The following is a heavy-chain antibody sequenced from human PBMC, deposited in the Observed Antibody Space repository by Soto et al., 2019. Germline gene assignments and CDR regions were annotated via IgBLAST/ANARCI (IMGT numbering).Heavy chain of an antibody. CDR3: ARHYYYFISCYYGLGGWFDP. J-gene: IGHJ5*02. D-gene: IGHD3-22*01. Sequence: SQTLSLTCTVSGGSTSSYYWSWIRQPPGKGLEWIGYIYYSGSTNYNPSLKSRVTISVDTSKNQFSLKLSSVTAADTAVYYCARHYYYFISCYYGLGGWFDPCGRGSLVTVS. CDR1: GGSTSSYY. V-gene: IGHV4-59*01. CDR2: IYYSGST.